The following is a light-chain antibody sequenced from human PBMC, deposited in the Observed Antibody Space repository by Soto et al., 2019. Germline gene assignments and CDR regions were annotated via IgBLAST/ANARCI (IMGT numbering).Light chain of an antibody. CDR3: QQYGSSPT. CDR1: QTVSSSY. V-gene: IGKV3-20*01. Sequence: VVLTQTPGTLALSPGERATLSCRASQTVSSSYLVWYQQKPGQAPRLLIYGASTRATGVPDRFSGSASGTDFTLTINRLEPEDFAVYYCQQYGSSPTFGGGTKVEIK. CDR2: GAS. J-gene: IGKJ4*01.